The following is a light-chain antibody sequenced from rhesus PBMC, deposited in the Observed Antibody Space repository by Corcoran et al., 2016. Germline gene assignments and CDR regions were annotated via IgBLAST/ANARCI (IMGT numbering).Light chain of an antibody. CDR3: LQYSSSPYS. CDR2: KAS. Sequence: DIQMTQSPSSLSASVGDTVTITCRASQSISSWLDWYQQKPGKAPKLLIYKASSLKSGVPSRFSGSGSGTDVTLTISRLQPEDFATYYCLQYSSSPYSFGQGTKVEIK. J-gene: IGKJ2*01. CDR1: QSISSW. V-gene: IGKV1-22*01.